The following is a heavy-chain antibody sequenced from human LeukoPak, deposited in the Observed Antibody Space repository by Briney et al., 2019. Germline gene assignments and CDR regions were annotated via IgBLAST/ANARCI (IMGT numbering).Heavy chain of an antibody. Sequence: PGGSLRLSCAASGFTFSSYWMSWVRQAPGKGLEWVANIKQDGSEKYYVDSVKGRFTISRDNAKNSLYLQMNSLRAEDTAVYYCARCPEGRWMADAFDIWGQGTMVTVSS. J-gene: IGHJ3*02. CDR2: IKQDGSEK. V-gene: IGHV3-7*01. D-gene: IGHD5-12*01. CDR3: ARCPEGRWMADAFDI. CDR1: GFTFSSYW.